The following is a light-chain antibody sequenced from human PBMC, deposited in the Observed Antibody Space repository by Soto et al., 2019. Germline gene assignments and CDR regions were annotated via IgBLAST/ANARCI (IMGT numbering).Light chain of an antibody. J-gene: IGKJ4*01. Sequence: DIQMTQSPSSLSASVGDRVTITCRTSQTIAYYLNWYQQKPREAPKLLIYLASNLQSGVPSRFSCSGSGTDFTLTINSLQPEDFATYYCQESYSSPPGLAFGGGTKVEIK. V-gene: IGKV1-39*01. CDR1: QTIAYY. CDR2: LAS. CDR3: QESYSSPPGLA.